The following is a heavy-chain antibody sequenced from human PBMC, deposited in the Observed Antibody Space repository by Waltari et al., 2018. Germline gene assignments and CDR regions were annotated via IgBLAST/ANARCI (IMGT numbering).Heavy chain of an antibody. V-gene: IGHV1-8*01. CDR1: GYPFTSYD. D-gene: IGHD6-13*01. Sequence: QVQLVQSGAEVKKPGASVKVSCKTSGYPFTSYDIHWVRQATGQGPEWMGWVNPNSGNTGFAQKFQDRLTMTTNTSARTAYMELSSLTSDDTAIYYCARGAAPGKGAHWFDPWGQGTLVTVSS. J-gene: IGHJ5*02. CDR3: ARGAAPGKGAHWFDP. CDR2: VNPNSGNT.